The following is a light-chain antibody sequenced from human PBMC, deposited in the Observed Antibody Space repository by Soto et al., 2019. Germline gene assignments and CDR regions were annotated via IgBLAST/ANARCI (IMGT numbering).Light chain of an antibody. CDR1: QSVNNN. CDR3: QQRGNWPLYT. CDR2: DAS. V-gene: IGKV3-11*01. Sequence: EIVLTQSPATLSLSPGERATLSCRASQSVNNNLAWYQQKRGQAPRLLIYDASNRATGIPARFSGSGSGTDFPLAISSLEPEDFAVYYCQQRGNWPLYTFGQGTKLEIK. J-gene: IGKJ2*01.